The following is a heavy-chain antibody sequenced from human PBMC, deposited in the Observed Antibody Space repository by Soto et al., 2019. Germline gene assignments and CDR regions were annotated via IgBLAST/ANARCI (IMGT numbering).Heavy chain of an antibody. D-gene: IGHD6-19*01. V-gene: IGHV4-59*08. Sequence: PSETLSLTCTVAGGSISSYYLSWIRQPPGKGLEWIGYIYYSGSTNYNPSLKSRVTISVDTSKNQFSLKLSSVTAADTAVYYCARHGALEVAGSAWFYPRGQGDLLPVSS. CDR2: IYYSGST. J-gene: IGHJ5*01. CDR3: ARHGALEVAGSAWFYP. CDR1: GGSISSYY.